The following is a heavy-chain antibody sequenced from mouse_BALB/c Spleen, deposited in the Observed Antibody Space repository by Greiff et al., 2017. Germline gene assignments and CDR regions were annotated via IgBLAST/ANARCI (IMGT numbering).Heavy chain of an antibody. V-gene: IGHV5-12-2*01. J-gene: IGHJ2*01. D-gene: IGHD2-1*01. CDR1: GFTFSSYT. CDR3: ARHSPYGNYFDY. CDR2: ISNGGGST. Sequence: EVNVVESGGGLVKPGGSLKLSCAASGFTFSSYTMSWVRQTPEKRLEWVAYISNGGGSTYYPDTVKGRFTISRDNAKNTLYLQMSSLKSEDTAMYYCARHSPYGNYFDYWGQGTTLTVSS.